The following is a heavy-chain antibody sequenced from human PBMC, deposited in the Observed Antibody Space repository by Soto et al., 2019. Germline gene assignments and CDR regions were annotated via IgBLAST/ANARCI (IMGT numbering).Heavy chain of an antibody. CDR1: GGSISSSSYY. V-gene: IGHV4-39*01. J-gene: IGHJ4*02. CDR3: ARRLRRTGGSSYFDY. CDR2: IYYSGST. Sequence: QLQLQESGPGLVKPSETLSLTCTVSGGSISSSSYYWGWIRQPPGKGLEWIGSIYYSGSTYYNPSLKSRVTISVDTSKNQFSLKLSSVTAADTAVYYCARRLRRTGGSSYFDYWGQGTLVTVSS. D-gene: IGHD1-26*01.